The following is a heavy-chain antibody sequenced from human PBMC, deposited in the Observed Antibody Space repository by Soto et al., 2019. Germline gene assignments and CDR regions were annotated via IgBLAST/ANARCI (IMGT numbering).Heavy chain of an antibody. D-gene: IGHD3-10*01. V-gene: IGHV3-23*01. Sequence: SLRLSCAASGFTFSSYAMSWVRQAPGKGLDWVSTISGSGSNTYSADSVRGRFTISRDNAKNTLYLQMNSLRAEDTAVYYCAKDKGYYGSGSRNSDYWGQGTLVTVSS. CDR3: AKDKGYYGSGSRNSDY. CDR2: ISGSGSNT. CDR1: GFTFSSYA. J-gene: IGHJ4*02.